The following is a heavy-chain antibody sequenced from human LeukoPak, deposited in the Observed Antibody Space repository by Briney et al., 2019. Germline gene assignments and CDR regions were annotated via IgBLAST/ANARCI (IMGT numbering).Heavy chain of an antibody. CDR2: IHHGGSS. D-gene: IGHD1-14*01. Sequence: SETLSLTCAVSGYSISSGYYWAWIRQSPGKGLEWIGSIHHGGSSYYTASLKRRVTISVDTSKNHFSLKLSSVTAADTAVYYWSRPPSGIEWFDPWGQGTLVTVS. CDR3: SRPPSGIEWFDP. V-gene: IGHV4-38-2*01. CDR1: GYSISSGYY. J-gene: IGHJ5*02.